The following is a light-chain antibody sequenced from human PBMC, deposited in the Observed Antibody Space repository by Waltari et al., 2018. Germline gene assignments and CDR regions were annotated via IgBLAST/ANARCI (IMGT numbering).Light chain of an antibody. CDR2: SVS. J-gene: IGKJ3*01. V-gene: IGKV2-30*01. CDR3: MQGKQWPFT. CDR1: QSLVNSAGNTY. Sequence: DVVMTQSPLSLPVTLGQPASISCRSRQSLVNSAGNTYLNWFQQRPGQSPRRLIYSVSNRDSGVPDRFSGSGSGTDFTLKISRVEAEDVGVYYCMQGKQWPFTFGPGTKVESK.